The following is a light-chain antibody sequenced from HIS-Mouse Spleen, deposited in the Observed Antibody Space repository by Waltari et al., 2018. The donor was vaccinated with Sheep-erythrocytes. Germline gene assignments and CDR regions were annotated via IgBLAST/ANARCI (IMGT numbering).Light chain of an antibody. CDR2: LNSDGSH. Sequence: QLVLTQSPSASASLGASVKLTCTLTSGHSSYAIAWPQPQPEKGPRYLMTLNSDGSHSKGDGIPDRFSGSSSGAERYLTISSLQSEDEADYYCQTWGTGIQVFGGGTKLTVL. J-gene: IGLJ2*01. CDR3: QTWGTGIQV. V-gene: IGLV4-69*01. CDR1: SGHSSYA.